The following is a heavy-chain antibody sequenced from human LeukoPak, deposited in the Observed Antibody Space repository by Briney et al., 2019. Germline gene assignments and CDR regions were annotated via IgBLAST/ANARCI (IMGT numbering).Heavy chain of an antibody. CDR2: IYYSGST. J-gene: IGHJ4*02. Sequence: SQTLSLTCTVSGGSISSGSYYWGWIRQPPGKGLEWIGNIYYSGSTYYNPSLKSRVTISVDTSKNQFSLRLSSVTAADTAVYYCARRQAGTSWRDYWGQGTLVTVSS. D-gene: IGHD6-13*01. CDR1: GGSISSGSYY. V-gene: IGHV4-39*01. CDR3: ARRQAGTSWRDY.